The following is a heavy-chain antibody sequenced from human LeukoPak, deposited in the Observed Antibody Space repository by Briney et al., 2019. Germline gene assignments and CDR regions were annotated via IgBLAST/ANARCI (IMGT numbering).Heavy chain of an antibody. J-gene: IGHJ5*02. CDR3: ARGGASGGYLHWFDP. D-gene: IGHD3-10*01. V-gene: IGHV4-59*01. CDR2: IHYSGST. Sequence: SETLSLTCTVSGGSISSYYWNWIRQPPGKGLEWVGYIHYSGSTNYNPSLKSRVTISVDTSKNQFSLKLNSVTAADTAVYYCARGGASGGYLHWFDPWGQGTLVSVSS. CDR1: GGSISSYY.